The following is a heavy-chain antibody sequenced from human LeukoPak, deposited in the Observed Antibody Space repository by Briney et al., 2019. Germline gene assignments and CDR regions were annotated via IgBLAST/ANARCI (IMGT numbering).Heavy chain of an antibody. Sequence: SVKVSCKASGGTFSCYAISWVRQAPGQGLEWMGGIIPIFGTANYAQKFQGRVTITADESTSTAYMELSSLRSEDTAVYYCARVKVVTMIVVVLDAFDIWGQGTMVTVSS. CDR3: ARVKVVTMIVVVLDAFDI. CDR2: IIPIFGTA. CDR1: GGTFSCYA. J-gene: IGHJ3*02. D-gene: IGHD3-22*01. V-gene: IGHV1-69*13.